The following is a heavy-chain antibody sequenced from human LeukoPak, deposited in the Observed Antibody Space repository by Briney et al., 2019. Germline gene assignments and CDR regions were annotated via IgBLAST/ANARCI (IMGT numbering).Heavy chain of an antibody. D-gene: IGHD2-2*02. V-gene: IGHV1-18*04. J-gene: IGHJ1*01. CDR3: ARDLEDIVVVPAAIVYFQH. Sequence: ASVKVSCKASGYTFTSYGISWVRQAPGQGLKWMGWISAYNGNTNYAQKLQGRVTMTTDTSTSTAYMELRSLRAADTAVYYCARDLEDIVVVPAAIVYFQHWGQGTLVTVSS. CDR2: ISAYNGNT. CDR1: GYTFTSYG.